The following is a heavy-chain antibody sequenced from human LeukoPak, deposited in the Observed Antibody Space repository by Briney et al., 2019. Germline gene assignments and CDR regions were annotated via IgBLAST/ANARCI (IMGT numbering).Heavy chain of an antibody. D-gene: IGHD3-10*01. V-gene: IGHV3-30*04. J-gene: IGHJ4*02. CDR2: ISYDGSNK. CDR1: GFTFSSYS. Sequence: PGGSLRLSCAASGFTFSSYSMHWVRQAPGKGLEWVAVISYDGSNKYYDGDVKDSFTISRENSKTTLYIQMNSLTPENTAVYYCARASMIRGIWGGKSKYYFDYWGQGTLVTVSS. CDR3: ARASMIRGIWGGKSKYYFDY.